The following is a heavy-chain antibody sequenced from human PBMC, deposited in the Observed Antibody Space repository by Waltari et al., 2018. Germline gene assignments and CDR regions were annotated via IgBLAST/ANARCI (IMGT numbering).Heavy chain of an antibody. CDR2: INHSGST. J-gene: IGHJ4*02. CDR3: ARGKIVATIEDYFDY. Sequence: QVQLQQWGAGLLKPSETLSLTCAGYGGSFSCYYWSWIRQPPGKGREWIGEINHSGSTNYNPSLKSRVTISVDTSKNQFSLKLSSVTAADTAVYYCARGKIVATIEDYFDYWGQGTLVTVSS. V-gene: IGHV4-34*01. D-gene: IGHD5-12*01. CDR1: GGSFSCYY.